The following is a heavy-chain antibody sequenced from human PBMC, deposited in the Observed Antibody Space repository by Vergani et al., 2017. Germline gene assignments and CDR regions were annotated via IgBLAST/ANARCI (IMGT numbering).Heavy chain of an antibody. CDR2: IYYSGST. D-gene: IGHD6-6*01. CDR3: ARSLYGSSNWFDP. Sequence: QVQLQESGPGLVKPSQTLSLPCTVSGGYISSGGYYWSWIRQHPGKGLEWIGYIYYSGSTYYNPSLKSRVTIAVDTSKNQFSLKLSSVTAADTAVYYCARSLYGSSNWFDPWGQGTLVTVSS. J-gene: IGHJ5*02. V-gene: IGHV4-31*03. CDR1: GGYISSGGYY.